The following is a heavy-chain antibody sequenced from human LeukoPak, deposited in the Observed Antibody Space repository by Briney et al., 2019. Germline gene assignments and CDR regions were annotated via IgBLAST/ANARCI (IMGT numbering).Heavy chain of an antibody. V-gene: IGHV4-34*01. CDR2: INHSGST. J-gene: IGHJ4*02. CDR1: GGSFSGYY. D-gene: IGHD6-13*01. CDR3: ARGRSVAAADY. Sequence: SETLSLTCAVYGGSFSGYYWSWICQPPGKGLEWIGEINHSGSTNYNPSLKSRVTISVDTSKNQFSLKLSSVTAADTAVYYCARGRSVAAADYWGQGTLVTVSS.